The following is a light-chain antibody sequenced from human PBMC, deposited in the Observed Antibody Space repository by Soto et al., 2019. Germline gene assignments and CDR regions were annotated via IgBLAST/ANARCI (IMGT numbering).Light chain of an antibody. CDR1: SSNIGRDT. CDR2: NDD. Sequence: QSVLTQPPSVSGTPGLRVTISCSGGSSNIGRDTVNWYQQLPGTAPKLLMFNDDQRPSGVPDRFSGSRSGTSASLAISGLQSDDEAHYFCSTWDDSLNGWVFGGGTKLTVL. J-gene: IGLJ3*02. V-gene: IGLV1-44*01. CDR3: STWDDSLNGWV.